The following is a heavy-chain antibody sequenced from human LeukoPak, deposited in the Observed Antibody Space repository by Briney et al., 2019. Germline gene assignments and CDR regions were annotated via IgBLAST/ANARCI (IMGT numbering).Heavy chain of an antibody. Sequence: ASVKVSCKASGYTFTSYAMNWVRQAPGQGLEWMGWINTNTGNPTYAQGFTGRFVFSLDTSVSTAYLQISSLKAEDTAVYYCARGATYYDFWSGYYTYDYWSQGTLVTVSS. J-gene: IGHJ4*02. CDR3: ARGATYYDFWSGYYTYDY. CDR2: INTNTGNP. CDR1: GYTFTSYA. V-gene: IGHV7-4-1*02. D-gene: IGHD3-3*01.